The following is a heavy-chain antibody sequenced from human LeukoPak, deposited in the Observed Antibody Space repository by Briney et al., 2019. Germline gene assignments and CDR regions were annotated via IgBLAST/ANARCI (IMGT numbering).Heavy chain of an antibody. CDR1: GFTFSSYE. Sequence: GGSLRLSCAASGFTFSSYEMNWVRQAPGKGLEWVSYMSSSGSTIYYADSVKGRFTISRDNAKNSLYLQMNSLRAEDTAVYYCARDLGYFFDYWGQGTPVTVSS. J-gene: IGHJ4*02. CDR2: MSSSGSTI. CDR3: ARDLGYFFDY. D-gene: IGHD3-16*01. V-gene: IGHV3-48*03.